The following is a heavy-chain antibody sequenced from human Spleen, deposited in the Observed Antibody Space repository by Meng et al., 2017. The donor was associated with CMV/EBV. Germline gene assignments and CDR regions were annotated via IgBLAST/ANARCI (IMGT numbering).Heavy chain of an antibody. CDR2: IYHSGST. J-gene: IGHJ4*02. CDR3: ARGLYDRVDY. V-gene: IGHV4-38-2*01. Sequence: GSLRLSCAASGFTFSNAWMSWVRQAPGKGLEWIGSIYHSGSTYYNPSLKSRVTISVDTSKNQFSLKLSSVTAADTAVYYCARGLYDRVDYWGQGTLVTVSS. CDR1: GFTFSNAW. D-gene: IGHD3-22*01.